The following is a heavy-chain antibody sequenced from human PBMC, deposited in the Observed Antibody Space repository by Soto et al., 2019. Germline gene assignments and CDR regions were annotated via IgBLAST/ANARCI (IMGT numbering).Heavy chain of an antibody. CDR1: GFTFSSYG. D-gene: IGHD1-26*01. V-gene: IGHV3-30*19. Sequence: QVQLVESGGGVVQPGRSLRLSCAASGFTFSSYGMHWVRQAPGKGLEWVAVISYDGSNKYYADSVKGRFTISRDNSKNTLYLQMNSLRAEDTAVYYCARGGGATFRFDYWGQGTLVTVSS. CDR3: ARGGGATFRFDY. J-gene: IGHJ4*02. CDR2: ISYDGSNK.